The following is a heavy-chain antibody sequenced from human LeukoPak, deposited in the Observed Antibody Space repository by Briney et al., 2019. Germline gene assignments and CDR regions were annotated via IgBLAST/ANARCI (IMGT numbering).Heavy chain of an antibody. CDR2: MNPNSGNT. Sequence: GASVKVSCKASGYTFTSYDINWLRQATGQGLEWMGWMNPNSGNTAYAQKFRGRVTMTRNTSITPAYMELSSLTSEDTAVYYCARGPPKDYGSGISWFDPWGEGALVTVSS. CDR1: GYTFTSYD. D-gene: IGHD3-10*01. J-gene: IGHJ5*02. CDR3: ARGPPKDYGSGISWFDP. V-gene: IGHV1-8*01.